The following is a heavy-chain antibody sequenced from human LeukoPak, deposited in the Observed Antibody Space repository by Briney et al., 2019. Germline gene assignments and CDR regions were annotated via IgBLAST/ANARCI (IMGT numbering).Heavy chain of an antibody. V-gene: IGHV1-2*02. D-gene: IGHD3-16*01. CDR2: INAASGGT. CDR3: ARDIEKTYYQ. Sequence: GASVKVSCKASGYTFTGFYMNWVRQAPGQGLEWMGCINAASGGTNYAQKFQGRVTMTRDTSITTAYMELSSLRSDDTAVYYCARDIEKTYYQWGQGTLVTVSS. J-gene: IGHJ4*02. CDR1: GYTFTGFY.